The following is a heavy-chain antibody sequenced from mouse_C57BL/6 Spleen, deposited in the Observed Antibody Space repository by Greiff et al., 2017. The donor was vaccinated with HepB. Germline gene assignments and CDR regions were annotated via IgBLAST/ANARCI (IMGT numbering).Heavy chain of an antibody. J-gene: IGHJ4*01. Sequence: QVQLQQSGAELVRPGASVTLSCKASGYTFTDYEMHWVKQTPVHGLEWIGAIDPETGGTNYNEKFKSKATLTVDKSSSTAYMQLSSLTSEDSAVYYCARSYGLYYAMDYWGQGTSVTVSS. D-gene: IGHD2-10*02. CDR1: GYTFTDYE. CDR2: IDPETGGT. CDR3: ARSYGLYYAMDY. V-gene: IGHV1-15*01.